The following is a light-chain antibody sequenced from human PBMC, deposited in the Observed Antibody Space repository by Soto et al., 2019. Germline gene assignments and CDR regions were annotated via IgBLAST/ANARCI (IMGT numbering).Light chain of an antibody. CDR2: LGS. J-gene: IGKJ2*01. CDR1: QSLLHSDGYNY. V-gene: IGKV2-28*01. Sequence: DIVMTQSPLSLPVTPGEPASISCRSSQSLLHSDGYNYLDWYLQKPGQSPQLLIYLGSNRASGVPDRFSGSGSGTDFTLKISRVEAEDVGVYYCMQALQTPYNFGQGTK. CDR3: MQALQTPYN.